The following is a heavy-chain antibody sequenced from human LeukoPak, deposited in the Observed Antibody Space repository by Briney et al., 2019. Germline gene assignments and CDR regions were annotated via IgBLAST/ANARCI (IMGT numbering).Heavy chain of an antibody. CDR3: ARSIDGSYKESYYYYMDV. CDR2: ISAYNGNT. V-gene: IGHV1-18*01. CDR1: GYTFTSYG. J-gene: IGHJ6*03. Sequence: ASVKVSCKASGYTFTSYGISWVRQAPGQGLEWMGWISAYNGNTNYAQKLQGRVTMTTDTSTSTAYMELRSLRSDDTAVYYCARSIDGSYKESYYYYMDVWGKGTTVTVSS. D-gene: IGHD1-26*01.